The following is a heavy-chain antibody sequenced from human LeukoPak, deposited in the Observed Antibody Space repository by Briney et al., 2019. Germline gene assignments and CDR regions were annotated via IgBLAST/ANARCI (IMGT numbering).Heavy chain of an antibody. V-gene: IGHV4-4*07. J-gene: IGHJ5*02. CDR3: ARDAPPMTPTWFDP. CDR1: GGSISSYY. Sequence: SETLSLTCTVSGGSISSYYWSWIRQPAGKGLEWIGRIYTSGSTNYNPSLKSRVTMSVDTSKNQFSLKLSSVTAADTAVYYCARDAPPMTPTWFDPWGQGTLVTVSS. CDR2: IYTSGST.